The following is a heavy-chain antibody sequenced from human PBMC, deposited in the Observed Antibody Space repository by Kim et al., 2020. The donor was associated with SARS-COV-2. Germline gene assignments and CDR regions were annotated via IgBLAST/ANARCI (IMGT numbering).Heavy chain of an antibody. Sequence: GGSLRLSCAASGFTFSSYAMSWVRQAPGKGLEGVSAISGSGGSTYYAESVKGRFTISRDNSKNTLYLQMNSLRAEDTAVYYCAKVYSSSWYPWDYYFYYWGQGNLVTVSS. J-gene: IGHJ4*02. CDR1: GFTFSSYA. CDR3: AKVYSSSWYPWDYYFYY. D-gene: IGHD6-13*01. CDR2: ISGSGGST. V-gene: IGHV3-23*01.